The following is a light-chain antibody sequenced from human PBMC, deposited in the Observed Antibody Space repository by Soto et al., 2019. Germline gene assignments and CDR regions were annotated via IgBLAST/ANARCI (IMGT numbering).Light chain of an antibody. CDR3: QQRSNWPPWT. CDR2: DAS. Sequence: EIVLTQSPATLSLSPGERATLSCRASQSVSSYLAWYQQKPGQAPRLLIYDASNRATGIPARFSGSGAGTDFTLTISSLEPEDFAGYYGQQRSNWPPWTCGQGTKVESK. V-gene: IGKV3-11*01. CDR1: QSVSSY. J-gene: IGKJ1*01.